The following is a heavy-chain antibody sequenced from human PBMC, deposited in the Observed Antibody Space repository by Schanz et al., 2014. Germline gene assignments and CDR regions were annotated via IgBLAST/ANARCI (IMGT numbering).Heavy chain of an antibody. CDR2: ISYGGNT. V-gene: IGHV4-39*01. J-gene: IGHJ5*02. D-gene: IGHD3-22*01. CDR3: ARPSSVVGITGWFDT. Sequence: QLQLRESGPGLVKPSETLSLICSVSGTSITSSTYYWGWIRQPPGKGPEWIGGISYGGNTYYTPPLKTRGPITLDATKNQSPRKLTSVTAADTAVYYCARPSSVVGITGWFDTWGQGTLVTVSS. CDR1: GTSITSSTYY.